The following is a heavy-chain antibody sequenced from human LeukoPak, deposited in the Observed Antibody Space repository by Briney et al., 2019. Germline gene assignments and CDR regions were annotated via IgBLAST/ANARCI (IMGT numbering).Heavy chain of an antibody. V-gene: IGHV1-2*06. CDR1: GYTFTGYY. Sequence: GASVKVSCKASGYTFTGYYLHWVRQAPGQGLEWMGRITPNSGVTNYAQKFQARVTMTRDTSISTAYMELSRLRSDDTAVYYSARGGLQGQIDYWGQGTLVTVSS. D-gene: IGHD4-11*01. CDR3: ARGGLQGQIDY. CDR2: ITPNSGVT. J-gene: IGHJ4*02.